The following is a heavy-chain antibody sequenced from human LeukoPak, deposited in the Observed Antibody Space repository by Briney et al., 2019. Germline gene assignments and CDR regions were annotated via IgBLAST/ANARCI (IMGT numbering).Heavy chain of an antibody. Sequence: GGSLRLSCAASGFTFSSYAMSWVRQAPGKGLEWVAVISYDGSNKYYADSVKGRFTISRDNSKNTLYLQMNSLRAKDTAVYYCARGYDIDYWGQGTLVTVSS. CDR1: GFTFSSYA. D-gene: IGHD5-18*01. V-gene: IGHV3-30-3*01. CDR3: ARGYDIDY. J-gene: IGHJ4*02. CDR2: ISYDGSNK.